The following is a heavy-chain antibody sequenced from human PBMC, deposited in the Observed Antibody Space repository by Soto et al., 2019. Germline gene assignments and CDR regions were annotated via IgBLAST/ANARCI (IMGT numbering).Heavy chain of an antibody. V-gene: IGHV3-21*01. Sequence: GGSLRLSCAASGFTFSSYSMNWVRQAPGKGLEWVSSISSSSSYIYYADSVKGRFTISRDNAKNSLYLQMNSLKAEDTAVYYCARVMRDMNGTPHQNYYMDVWGKGTTVTVFS. CDR2: ISSSSSYI. J-gene: IGHJ6*03. CDR1: GFTFSSYS. D-gene: IGHD2-8*01. CDR3: ARVMRDMNGTPHQNYYMDV.